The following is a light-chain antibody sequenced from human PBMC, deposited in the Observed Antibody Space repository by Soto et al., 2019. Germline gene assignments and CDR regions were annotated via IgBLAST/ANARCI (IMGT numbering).Light chain of an antibody. CDR2: KAS. V-gene: IGKV1-5*03. Sequence: DIQMTQSPSTLSASVGDRVTITCRASQNITSWLAWYQQTPGKAPKFLIYKASILQTGVPSRFSGSGSGTEFTLTINSLQPDDFATYYCQQYDSKPFTFGPGTKVDI. J-gene: IGKJ3*01. CDR3: QQYDSKPFT. CDR1: QNITSW.